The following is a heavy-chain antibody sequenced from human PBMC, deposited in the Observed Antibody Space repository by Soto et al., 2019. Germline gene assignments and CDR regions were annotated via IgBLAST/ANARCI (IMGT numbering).Heavy chain of an antibody. D-gene: IGHD3-22*01. CDR1: GGTFSSYA. CDR3: ARDHPPMVITGGFAY. CDR2: IIPIFGTA. Sequence: SVKVSCKASGGTFSSYAISWVRQAPGQGLEWMGGIIPIFGTANYAQKFQGRVTITADESTSTAYMELSSLSADDSAVYYCARDHPPMVITGGFAYWGQGTLVTVSS. J-gene: IGHJ4*02. V-gene: IGHV1-69*13.